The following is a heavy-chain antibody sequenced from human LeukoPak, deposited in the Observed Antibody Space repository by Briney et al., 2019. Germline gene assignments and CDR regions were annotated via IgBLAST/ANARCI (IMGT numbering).Heavy chain of an antibody. D-gene: IGHD5-18*01. CDR1: TFTFSSNG. J-gene: IGHJ4*02. CDR3: AKDRRAAMVTFFDY. Sequence: QPAGSMRLSCAASTFTFSSNGMDWVRQGPGEGLEWWTFIRYDGTNKYYADSVKGRFTISRDSSKNTLYLQMNSLRAEDTAVYYCAKDRRAAMVTFFDYWGQGTLVTVSS. V-gene: IGHV3-30*02. CDR2: IRYDGTNK.